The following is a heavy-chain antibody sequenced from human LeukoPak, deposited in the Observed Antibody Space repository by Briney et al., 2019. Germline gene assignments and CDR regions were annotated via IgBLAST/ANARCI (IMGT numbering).Heavy chain of an antibody. CDR3: AKDSPVATR. CDR2: ITDSGDGT. V-gene: IGHV3-23*01. Sequence: SGGSLRLSCAASGFTFSSYSMNWVRQAPGKGLEWVSSITDSGDGTYYADSVKGRFTISRDDSKNTLYLQMNSLRAEDTAVYYCAKDSPVATRWGQGTLVTVSS. J-gene: IGHJ4*02. D-gene: IGHD2-15*01. CDR1: GFTFSSYS.